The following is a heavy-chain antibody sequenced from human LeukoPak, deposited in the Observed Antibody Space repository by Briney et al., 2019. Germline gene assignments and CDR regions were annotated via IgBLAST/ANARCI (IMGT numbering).Heavy chain of an antibody. Sequence: GGSLRLSCAASGFTFSEYYMSWMRQAPGKGLEWVAYISSRTTSQKKYADSVEGRFTMSRDNAKNSLYLQMNRLRAEDTAVYYCARVKGDYCVDYWGQGTVVTVSS. V-gene: IGHV3-11*06. J-gene: IGHJ4*02. CDR2: ISSRTTSQK. CDR1: GFTFSEYY. CDR3: ARVKGDYCVDY. D-gene: IGHD4-17*01.